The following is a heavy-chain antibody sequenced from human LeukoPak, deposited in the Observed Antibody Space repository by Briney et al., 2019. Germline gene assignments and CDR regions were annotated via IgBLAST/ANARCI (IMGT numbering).Heavy chain of an antibody. J-gene: IGHJ4*02. D-gene: IGHD3-16*02. V-gene: IGHV4-4*07. Sequence: SETLSLTCTVSGGSISSYYWSWIRQPAGEGLEWIGRLHTSGSTHYNPSLKSRVTISVDTSKNQFSLKLSSVTAADTAVYYCARDLGGGLSPFDYWGQGTLVTVSS. CDR1: GGSISSYY. CDR2: LHTSGST. CDR3: ARDLGGGLSPFDY.